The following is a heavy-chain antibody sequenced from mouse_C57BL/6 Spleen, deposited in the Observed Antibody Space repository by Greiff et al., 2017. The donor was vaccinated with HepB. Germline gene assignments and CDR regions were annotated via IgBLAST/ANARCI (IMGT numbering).Heavy chain of an antibody. V-gene: IGHV1-26*01. J-gene: IGHJ1*03. CDR2: INPNNGGT. CDR3: ARRGGPWYLDV. CDR1: GYTFTDYY. Sequence: EVQLQQSGPELVKPGASVKISCKASGYTFTDYYMNWVKQSHGKSLEWIGDINPNNGGTSYNQKFKGKATLTVDKSSSTAYMELRSLTSEDSAVYYCARRGGPWYLDVWGTGTTVTVSS.